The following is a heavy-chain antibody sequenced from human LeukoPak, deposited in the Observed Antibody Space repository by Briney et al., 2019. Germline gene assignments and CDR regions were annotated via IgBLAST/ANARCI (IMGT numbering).Heavy chain of an antibody. CDR2: IYSGDSDT. Sequence: GESLKISSKTSGYMFTTYRIGWVRQVPGKGLEWMGIIYSGDSDTTYSPAFQGQVTISVDKSITTAYLHWSSLKASDTAVYYCARRVYYGDYGFDYWGQGTLVTVSS. D-gene: IGHD4-17*01. J-gene: IGHJ4*02. CDR1: GYMFTTYR. V-gene: IGHV5-51*01. CDR3: ARRVYYGDYGFDY.